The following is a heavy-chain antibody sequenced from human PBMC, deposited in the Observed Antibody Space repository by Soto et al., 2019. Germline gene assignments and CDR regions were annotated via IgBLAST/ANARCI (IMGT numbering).Heavy chain of an antibody. CDR1: GFTFEDFA. CDR3: ARDVWETTSMYYGLDV. V-gene: IGHV3-9*01. J-gene: IGHJ6*02. Sequence: EVQLVESGGGLVQPGRSLRLSCAPSGFTFEDFAMHWVRQGPGKGLEWVAGISWNSGTLGYADSVKGRFVISRDNAKNTLYLQMHSLRAEDTAVYYCARDVWETTSMYYGLDVWGLGTTVTVSS. D-gene: IGHD1-26*01. CDR2: ISWNSGTL.